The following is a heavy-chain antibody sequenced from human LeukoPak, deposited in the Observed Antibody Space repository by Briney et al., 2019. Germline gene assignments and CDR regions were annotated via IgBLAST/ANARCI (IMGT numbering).Heavy chain of an antibody. CDR3: AKDRSELGIDYFDY. CDR2: IYTGGST. V-gene: IGHV3-66*02. J-gene: IGHJ4*02. D-gene: IGHD7-27*01. CDR1: GFTVSSNY. Sequence: GGSLRLSCAASGFTVSSNYMSWVRQAPGKGLEWVSAIYTGGSTYYAGSVKGRFTISRDNSKNTLYLQMNSLRAEDTAVYYCAKDRSELGIDYFDYWGQGTLVTVSS.